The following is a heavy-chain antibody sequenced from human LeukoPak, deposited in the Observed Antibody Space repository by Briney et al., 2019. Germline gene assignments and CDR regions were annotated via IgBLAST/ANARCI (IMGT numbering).Heavy chain of an antibody. CDR2: IIPIFDTA. J-gene: IGHJ4*02. CDR3: AGGGITMVRYYFDY. V-gene: IGHV1-69*05. D-gene: IGHD3-10*01. Sequence: SSVKVSCKASGGTFSSYAISWVRQAPGQGLEWMGRIIPIFDTANYAQKFQGRVTITTDESTSTAYMELSSLRSEDTAVYYCAGGGITMVRYYFDYWGQGTLVTVSS. CDR1: GGTFSSYA.